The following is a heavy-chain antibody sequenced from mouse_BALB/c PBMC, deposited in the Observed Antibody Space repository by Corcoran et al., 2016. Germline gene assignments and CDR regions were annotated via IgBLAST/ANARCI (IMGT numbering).Heavy chain of an antibody. V-gene: IGHV14-3*02. CDR1: GFNIKDTY. D-gene: IGHD4-1*01. J-gene: IGHJ1*01. CDR3: ANWDWYFDV. CDR2: IDPANGNT. Sequence: EVQLQQSGAELVKPGASVKLSCTASGFNIKDTYMHWVKQRPEQGLEWIGRIDPANGNTKYDPKFQGKATITAATSSNTAYLQRSSLTSEDTAVDYCANWDWYFDVWGAGTTVTVSA.